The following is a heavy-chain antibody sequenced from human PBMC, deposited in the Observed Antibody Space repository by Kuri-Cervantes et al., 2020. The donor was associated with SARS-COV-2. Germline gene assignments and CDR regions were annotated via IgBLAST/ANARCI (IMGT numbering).Heavy chain of an antibody. CDR2: ISNRGSTK. D-gene: IGHD5-24*01. CDR3: AREPSRDGFLKRAEYFQH. Sequence: GGSLRLSCAASGFTFSDYSMNWVRQAPGKGLEWVSFISNRGSTKYYGDSVKGRFTISRDNSKNTLYLQMNSLRAEDTAVYYCAREPSRDGFLKRAEYFQHWGQGTLVTVSS. V-gene: IGHV3-48*01. CDR1: GFTFSDYS. J-gene: IGHJ1*01.